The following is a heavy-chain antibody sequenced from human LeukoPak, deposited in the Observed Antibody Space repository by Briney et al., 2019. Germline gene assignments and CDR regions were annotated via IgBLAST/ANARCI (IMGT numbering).Heavy chain of an antibody. CDR2: VYSGGLT. CDR1: GFIVGENY. Sequence: GGSLRLSCAASGFIVGENYMSWVRQAPGKGPEWVSTVYSGGLTFYADPVKGRFTISRDNSKNTLYLQMSSLRAEDTAVYYCVRDRWPGLGDFWGQGTTVTVSS. V-gene: IGHV3-66*01. J-gene: IGHJ6*02. CDR3: VRDRWPGLGDF. D-gene: IGHD6-19*01.